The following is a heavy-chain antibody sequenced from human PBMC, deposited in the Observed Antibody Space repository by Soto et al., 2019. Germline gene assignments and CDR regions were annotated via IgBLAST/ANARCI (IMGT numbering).Heavy chain of an antibody. Sequence: QVQLVESGGGVVQPGKSLRLSCAASGFNFRNFGMHWVRQAPGKGLEWVAFIWYDGSNKYYADSVKGRFTFSRDNSKSTVYLQMNSLSAEDTAVYYCARDDTDCGSTNRHTYYYYSYYMDVWGSGTTVTVSS. CDR3: ARDDTDCGSTNRHTYYYYSYYMDV. J-gene: IGHJ6*03. CDR2: IWYDGSNK. CDR1: GFNFRNFG. D-gene: IGHD2-2*01. V-gene: IGHV3-33*01.